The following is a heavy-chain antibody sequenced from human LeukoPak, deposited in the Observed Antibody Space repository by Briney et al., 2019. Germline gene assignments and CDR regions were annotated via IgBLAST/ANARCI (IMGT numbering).Heavy chain of an antibody. CDR3: ARSSITIFGVLYYFDY. CDR1: GGSISSYY. V-gene: IGHV4-4*07. CDR2: IYTSGST. J-gene: IGHJ4*02. Sequence: PSETLSLTCTVSGGSISSYYWSWIRQPAGKGLEWIGRIYTSGSTNYNPSLKSRVTMSVDTSKNQFSLKLSSVTAADTAVYYCARSSITIFGVLYYFDYWRQGTLVTVSS. D-gene: IGHD3-3*01.